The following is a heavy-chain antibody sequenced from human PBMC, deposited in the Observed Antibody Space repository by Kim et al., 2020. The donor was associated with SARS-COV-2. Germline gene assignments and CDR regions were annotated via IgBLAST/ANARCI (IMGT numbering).Heavy chain of an antibody. J-gene: IGHJ5*02. CDR2: IKPDGSDK. CDR1: GITSSYYW. D-gene: IGHD1-26*01. Sequence: GGSLRLSCVVSGITSSYYWMNWIRQAPGKGLEWVANIKPDGSDKYYVDSVKGRFTISRDNAKNSLYLQMNSLRVEDTAIYYCTSVSLMGALDLWGQGALV. CDR3: TSVSLMGALDL. V-gene: IGHV3-7*01.